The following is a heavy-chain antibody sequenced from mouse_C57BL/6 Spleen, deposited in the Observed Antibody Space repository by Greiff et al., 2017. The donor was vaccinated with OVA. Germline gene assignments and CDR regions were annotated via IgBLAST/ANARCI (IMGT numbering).Heavy chain of an antibody. Sequence: VQLKQSGPELVKPGASVKIPCKASGYTFTDYNMDWVKQSHGKSLEWIGDINPNNGGTIYNQKFKGKATLTVDKSSSTAYMELRSLTSEDTAVYYCARDGYDVAWFAYWGQGTLVTVSA. D-gene: IGHD2-2*01. CDR2: INPNNGGT. V-gene: IGHV1-18*01. CDR1: GYTFTDYN. CDR3: ARDGYDVAWFAY. J-gene: IGHJ3*01.